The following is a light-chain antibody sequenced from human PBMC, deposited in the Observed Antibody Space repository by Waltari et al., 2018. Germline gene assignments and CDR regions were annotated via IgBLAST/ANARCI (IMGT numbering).Light chain of an antibody. CDR2: DAS. V-gene: IGKV3-20*01. CDR1: QSISRY. CDR3: QKYGSLPAT. J-gene: IGKJ1*01. Sequence: TQPPRTLPLFPGARATLSCRASQSISRYLAWYQQKPGQAPRLLIYDASSRATGIPDRFSGSGSGTDFSLTISRLEPEDFAVYYCQKYGSLPATFGQGTKVEIK.